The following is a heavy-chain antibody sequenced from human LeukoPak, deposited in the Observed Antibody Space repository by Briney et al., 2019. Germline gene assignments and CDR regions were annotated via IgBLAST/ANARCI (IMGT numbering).Heavy chain of an antibody. CDR2: ISGGGGST. V-gene: IGHV3-23*01. J-gene: IGHJ6*04. D-gene: IGHD2-2*01. CDR1: GFTFSSYA. Sequence: GGSLRLSCAASGFTFSSYAMSWVRQAPGKGLEWVSAISGGGGSTYYADSVKGRFTISRDNSKNTLYLQMNSLRAEDTAVYYCAKGGPGYCSSTSCYHYYYYGMDVWGKGTTVTVSS. CDR3: AKGGPGYCSSTSCYHYYYYGMDV.